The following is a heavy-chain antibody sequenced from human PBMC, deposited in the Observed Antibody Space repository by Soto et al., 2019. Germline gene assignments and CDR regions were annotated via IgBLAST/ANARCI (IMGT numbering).Heavy chain of an antibody. V-gene: IGHV4-59*01. D-gene: IGHD3-10*01. Sequence: SETLSLTCTVSGGSISSYYWSWIRQPPGKGLEWIGYIYYSGSTNYNPSLKSRVTISVDTSKNQFSLKLSSVTAADTAVYYCVSSKTGELYPIGYWGQGTPVTVSS. CDR1: GGSISSYY. J-gene: IGHJ4*02. CDR3: VSSKTGELYPIGY. CDR2: IYYSGST.